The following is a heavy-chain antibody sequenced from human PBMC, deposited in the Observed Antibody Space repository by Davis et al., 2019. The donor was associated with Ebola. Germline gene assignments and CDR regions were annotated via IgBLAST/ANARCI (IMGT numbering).Heavy chain of an antibody. CDR1: GYTFTGYY. Sequence: ASVKVSCKASGYTFTGYYMHWVRQAPGQGLEWMGRINPNSGGTNYAQKFQGRVTMTRDTSISTAYMELSRLRSDDTAVYYCARHLSSSLRLQPYFDYWGQGTLVTVSS. J-gene: IGHJ4*02. CDR3: ARHLSSSLRLQPYFDY. D-gene: IGHD5-24*01. V-gene: IGHV1-2*06. CDR2: INPNSGGT.